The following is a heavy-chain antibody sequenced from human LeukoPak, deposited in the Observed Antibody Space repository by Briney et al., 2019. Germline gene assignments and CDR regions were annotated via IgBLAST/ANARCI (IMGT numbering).Heavy chain of an antibody. D-gene: IGHD3-3*01. J-gene: IGHJ4*02. Sequence: GSLRLSCAASGFTFSSYSMNWVRQAPGKGLEWIGSIYYSGSTYYNPSLKSRVTISVDTSKNQFSLKLSSVTAADTAVYYCARDLWGTIFGVVIIQYFDYWGQGTLVTVSS. CDR3: ARDLWGTIFGVVIIQYFDY. V-gene: IGHV4-39*07. CDR1: GFTFSSYS. CDR2: IYYSGST.